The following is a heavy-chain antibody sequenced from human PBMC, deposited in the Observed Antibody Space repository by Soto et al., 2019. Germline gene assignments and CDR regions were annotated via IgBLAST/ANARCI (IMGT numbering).Heavy chain of an antibody. D-gene: IGHD5-18*01. CDR1: GFTFGSYG. Sequence: GGSLRLSCAASGFTFGSYGMHWVRQAPGKGLEWVAVISYDGSNKYYADSVKGRFTISRDNSKNTLYLQMNSLRAEDTAVYYCAKAGGGGTAMVNNWFDPWGQGTLVTVSS. CDR3: AKAGGGGTAMVNNWFDP. CDR2: ISYDGSNK. V-gene: IGHV3-30*18. J-gene: IGHJ5*02.